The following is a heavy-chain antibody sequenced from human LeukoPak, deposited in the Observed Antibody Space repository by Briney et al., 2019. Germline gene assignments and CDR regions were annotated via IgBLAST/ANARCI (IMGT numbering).Heavy chain of an antibody. V-gene: IGHV3-30*02. CDR2: IRYDGSNK. J-gene: IGHJ4*02. CDR3: AKIPVDTAMANVDY. CDR1: GFTFSSYG. Sequence: GQSLRLSCGASGFTFSSYGMHWVRQAPGKGLEWVAFIRYDGSNKYYADSVKGRFTISRDNSKNTLYLQMNSLRAEDTAVYYCAKIPVDTAMANVDYWGQGTLVTVSS. D-gene: IGHD5-18*01.